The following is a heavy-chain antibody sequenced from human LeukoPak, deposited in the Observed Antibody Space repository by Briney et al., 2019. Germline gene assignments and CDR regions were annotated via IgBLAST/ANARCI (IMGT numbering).Heavy chain of an antibody. CDR1: GYTFTSYD. Sequence: GASVKVSCKASGYTFTSYDINWVRQATGQGLEWMGWMNPNSGNTGYAQNFQGRVTMTRNTSISTAYMELSSLRSEDTAVYYCARGQKTCSSDSCYILWGQGTLVTVSS. CDR3: ARGQKTCSSDSCYIL. V-gene: IGHV1-8*01. CDR2: MNPNSGNT. D-gene: IGHD2-2*02. J-gene: IGHJ4*02.